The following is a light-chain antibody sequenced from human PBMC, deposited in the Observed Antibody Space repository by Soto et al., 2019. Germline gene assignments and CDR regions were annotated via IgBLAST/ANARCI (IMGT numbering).Light chain of an antibody. CDR2: KAS. CDR3: QQYNSQSWT. V-gene: IGKV1-5*03. Sequence: DIQMAQSPSTRSSAVGDIGTITCRASQSISTWLAWYHQKPGQSPHLLIYKASILGSGVPSRFSGSGSGTEFTLTISSLQPDDFAIYYCQQYNSQSWTFGQGTKVDIK. CDR1: QSISTW. J-gene: IGKJ1*01.